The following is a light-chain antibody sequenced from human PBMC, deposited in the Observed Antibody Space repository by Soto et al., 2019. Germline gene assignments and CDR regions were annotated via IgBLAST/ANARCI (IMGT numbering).Light chain of an antibody. J-gene: IGLJ1*01. Sequence: QSVLTQPASVSGAPGQTVSISCTGTTSNLGAGYDVHWYRHLPGTAPTLLISDNTNRPSGVPDRFSGSKSGTSASLAISGLQSEDEADYYCQSYDNSLSVSYVFGTGTKVTVL. V-gene: IGLV1-40*01. CDR1: TSNLGAGYD. CDR3: QSYDNSLSVSYV. CDR2: DNT.